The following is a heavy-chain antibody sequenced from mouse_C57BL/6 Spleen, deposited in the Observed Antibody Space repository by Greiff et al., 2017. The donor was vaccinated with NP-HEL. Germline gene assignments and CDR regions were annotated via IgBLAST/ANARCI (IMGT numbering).Heavy chain of an antibody. V-gene: IGHV1-81*01. J-gene: IGHJ2*01. CDR3: AGSYGNGCYFDY. CDR1: GYTFTSYG. D-gene: IGHD1-1*01. Sequence: VQLQQSGAELARPGASVKLSCTASGYTFTSYGISWVKQSTGQGLEWIGKIYPRSGNTYYNEKFKGQATLTADKSSSTAYMELSSLTSEDSAVFYYAGSYGNGCYFDYWGQGTTLTVSS. CDR2: IYPRSGNT.